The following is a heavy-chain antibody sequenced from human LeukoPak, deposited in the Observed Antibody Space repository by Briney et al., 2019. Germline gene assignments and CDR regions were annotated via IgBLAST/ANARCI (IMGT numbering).Heavy chain of an antibody. CDR1: GYTFTGYY. D-gene: IGHD3-3*01. V-gene: IGHV1-2*02. CDR2: INPNSGGT. Sequence: ASVKVSCKASGYTFTGYYMHWVRQAPGQGLEWMGWINPNSGGTNYAQKFQGRVTMTRDTSISTAYMELSRLRSDDTVVYYCARDLRRNSIFGVVIIGSMDWFDPWGQGTLVTVSS. J-gene: IGHJ5*02. CDR3: ARDLRRNSIFGVVIIGSMDWFDP.